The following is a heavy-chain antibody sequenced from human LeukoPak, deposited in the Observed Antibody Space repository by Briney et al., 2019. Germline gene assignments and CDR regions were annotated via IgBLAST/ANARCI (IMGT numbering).Heavy chain of an antibody. Sequence: GGTLRLSCAASGFTFSSYSMSWVRQAPGKGLEWVSVISGGGGETFYADSVKGRFTISRDNSKNTLYLQMNSLRAEDTAVYYCARDVYYGSGSPRLDYWGQGTLVTVSS. CDR1: GFTFSSYS. CDR3: ARDVYYGSGSPRLDY. J-gene: IGHJ4*02. V-gene: IGHV3-23*01. D-gene: IGHD3-10*01. CDR2: ISGGGGET.